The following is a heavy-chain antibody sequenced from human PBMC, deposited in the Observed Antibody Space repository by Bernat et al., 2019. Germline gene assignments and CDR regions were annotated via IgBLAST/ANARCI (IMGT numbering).Heavy chain of an antibody. CDR2: IKSKTDGGTT. J-gene: IGHJ4*02. Sequence: EVQLVESGGGLVEPGGSLRLSCAASGFIFNNAWMSWVRQAPGKGLEWVGRIKSKTDGGTTDYAAPVKGRITISRDDSQNTLYLQMNSLKTEDTAVYYCTTVNSGVTTAYFDNWGQGTLVTVSS. CDR1: GFIFNNAW. D-gene: IGHD4-17*01. V-gene: IGHV3-15*01. CDR3: TTVNSGVTTAYFDN.